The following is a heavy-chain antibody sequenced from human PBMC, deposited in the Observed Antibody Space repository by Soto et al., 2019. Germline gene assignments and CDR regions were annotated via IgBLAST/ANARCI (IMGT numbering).Heavy chain of an antibody. CDR2: ISSSSSTI. CDR3: ARGGGIVVVIGSYDP. D-gene: IGHD2-15*01. CDR1: GFTFSSYS. J-gene: IGHJ5*02. Sequence: PGGSLRLSCAASGFTFSSYSMNWVRQAPGKGLEWVSYISSSSSTIYYADSVKGRFTITRDNAKNTLYLQMSSLRAEDTAVYYCARGGGIVVVIGSYDPWGQGTLVTVSS. V-gene: IGHV3-48*01.